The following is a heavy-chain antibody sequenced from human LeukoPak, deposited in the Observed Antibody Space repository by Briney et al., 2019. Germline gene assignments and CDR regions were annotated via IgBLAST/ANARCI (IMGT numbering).Heavy chain of an antibody. J-gene: IGHJ4*02. Sequence: GGSLSSSCAASGCTFSSSNRNGVRQPPGRGLGWVSSISSSSGYIYYADSVKGRFIISRDNAKNSLYLQLNSLRAEDTAVYYCASYGSGPGGSFDYWGQGTLVTVSS. CDR2: ISSSSGYI. CDR1: GCTFSSSN. D-gene: IGHD3-10*01. CDR3: ASYGSGPGGSFDY. V-gene: IGHV3-21*01.